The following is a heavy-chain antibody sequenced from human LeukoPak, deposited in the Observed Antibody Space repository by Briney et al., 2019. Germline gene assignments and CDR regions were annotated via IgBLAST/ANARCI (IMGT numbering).Heavy chain of an antibody. D-gene: IGHD3-16*02. CDR1: GFTFSTFA. Sequence: GGSLRLTCAASGFTFSTFAMSWVRQAPGKGLEWVSSISGSSGTTYYADSVKGRFTISRDNSRNTLYLQMNSLRAEDTAVYYCAKADDDYVWGSYRPYYFDYWGQGTLVTVSS. CDR3: AKADDDYVWGSYRPYYFDY. V-gene: IGHV3-23*01. J-gene: IGHJ4*02. CDR2: ISGSSGTT.